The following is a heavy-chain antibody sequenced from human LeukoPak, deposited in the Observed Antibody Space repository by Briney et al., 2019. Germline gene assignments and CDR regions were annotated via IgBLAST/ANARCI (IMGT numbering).Heavy chain of an antibody. CDR1: GYTFTGYY. D-gene: IGHD2-21*02. CDR2: IKPDNGDT. CDR3: ARFDQDCGTFDY. J-gene: IGHJ4*02. V-gene: IGHV1-2*02. Sequence: AAVKLSCKASGYTFTGYYMHWVRQAPGQGLEWMGWIKPDNGDTNYVQKFQGRVTMTRDTSITTAYMELSLRSDDTAVYYCARFDQDCGTFDYWGQGTVHSVPS.